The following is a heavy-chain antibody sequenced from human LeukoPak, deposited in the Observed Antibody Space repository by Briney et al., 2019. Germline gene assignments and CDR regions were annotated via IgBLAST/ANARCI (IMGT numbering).Heavy chain of an antibody. D-gene: IGHD2-21*01. CDR3: AQVLWGDVNYYAS. V-gene: IGHV3-30*02. CDR1: GFTFGDYG. J-gene: IGHJ4*02. CDR2: IRYDGSIQ. Sequence: GGSLRLSCAASGFTFGDYGMHWVRRAPGKGLEWVAAIRYDGSIQYYADSVKGRFTISRDNSKNIMFLQMDSLRVEDTAVFYCAQVLWGDVNYYASWGQGTLVTVSS.